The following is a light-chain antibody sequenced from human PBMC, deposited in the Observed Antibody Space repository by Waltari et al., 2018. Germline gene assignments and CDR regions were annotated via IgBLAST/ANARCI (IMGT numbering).Light chain of an antibody. CDR2: KIS. CDR1: QSLIHNNGNTY. J-gene: IGKJ4*01. Sequence: DVVMTQSPLSLPVTLGQPSSISCRVSQSLIHNNGNTYLNWFQQRPGQSPRRLIYKISNRDSGVPDRFSGSGSGTDFTLRISRVEAEDVGVYYCMQGTHPPQTFGGGTKVEIK. CDR3: MQGTHPPQT. V-gene: IGKV2-30*02.